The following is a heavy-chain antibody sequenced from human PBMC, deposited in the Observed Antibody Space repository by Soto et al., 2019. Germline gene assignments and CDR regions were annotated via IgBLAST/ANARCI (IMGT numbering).Heavy chain of an antibody. CDR3: EIRPGYSTGGDY. Sequence: EVQLVESGGGLVQPGGSLRLSCAASGLTFRTYWVIWVRQAPGKVLVWVSRVYNDGDTTMHAASVTGRFTISRDNAKNTVYLQMSGLRVEDTAMYYCEIRPGYSTGGDYCGQGTLVTVSS. CDR2: VYNDGDTT. V-gene: IGHV3-74*03. D-gene: IGHD2-15*01. J-gene: IGHJ4*02. CDR1: GLTFRTYW.